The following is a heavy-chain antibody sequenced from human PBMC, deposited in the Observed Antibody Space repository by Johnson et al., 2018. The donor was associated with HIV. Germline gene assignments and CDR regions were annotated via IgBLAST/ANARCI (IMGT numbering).Heavy chain of an antibody. CDR2: ILYDGDNK. Sequence: QVQLVESGGGVVQPGRSLRLSCAASGFIFSSYTIHWVRQAPGKGLEWVAVILYDGDNKYYADSVKVRFTLSRDNSKNTLYLQMNNLRDDDTAVYSCARDRAPVYSSSSTPFDAFDIWGQGTMVTVSS. J-gene: IGHJ3*02. CDR3: ARDRAPVYSSSSTPFDAFDI. CDR1: GFIFSSYT. D-gene: IGHD6-6*01. V-gene: IGHV3-30-3*01.